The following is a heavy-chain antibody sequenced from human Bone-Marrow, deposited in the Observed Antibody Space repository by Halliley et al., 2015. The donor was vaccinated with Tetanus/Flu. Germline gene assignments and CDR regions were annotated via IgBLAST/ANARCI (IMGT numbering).Heavy chain of an antibody. D-gene: IGHD6-19*01. J-gene: IGHJ5*02. Sequence: VALFYSGVTTNYADSVKGIFPISRDNSRNTLYLQMNSLRAEDTAVYYCARDSPGIAVTGDGSWGQGTLVTVSS. V-gene: IGHV3-66*01. CDR2: FYSGVTT. CDR3: ARDSPGIAVTGDGS.